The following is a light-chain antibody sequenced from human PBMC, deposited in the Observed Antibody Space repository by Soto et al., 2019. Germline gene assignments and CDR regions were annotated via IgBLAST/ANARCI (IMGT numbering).Light chain of an antibody. V-gene: IGKV1-39*01. CDR2: AAS. Sequence: DIQMTQSPSSLSASVGDRVTITCRASQTISSYLNWYQQKPGKAPEFLIHAASSLQRGVPSRFSGSGSGTDFTLTISSLQPEDFETYYCQQSYSTPFTFGHGTKVDSK. CDR1: QTISSY. CDR3: QQSYSTPFT. J-gene: IGKJ3*01.